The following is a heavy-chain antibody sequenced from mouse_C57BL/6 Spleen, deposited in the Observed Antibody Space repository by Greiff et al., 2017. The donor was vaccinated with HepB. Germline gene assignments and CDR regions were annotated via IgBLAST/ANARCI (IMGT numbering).Heavy chain of an antibody. CDR3: ARTAQATFPFAY. V-gene: IGHV1-22*01. CDR2: INPNNGGT. D-gene: IGHD3-2*02. CDR1: GYTFTDYN. Sequence: VQLKQSGPELVKPGASVKMSCKASGYTFTDYNMHWVKQSHGKSLEWIGYINPNNGGTSYNQKFKGKATLTVNKSSSTAYMELRSLTSEDSAVYYCARTAQATFPFAYWGQGTLVTVSA. J-gene: IGHJ3*01.